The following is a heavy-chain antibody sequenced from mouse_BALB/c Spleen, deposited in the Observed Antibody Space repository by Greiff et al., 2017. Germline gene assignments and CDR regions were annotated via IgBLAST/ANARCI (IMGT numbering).Heavy chain of an antibody. CDR3: ARPYYYGSSYGFAY. CDR2: ILPGSGST. Sequence: QVQLKQSGAELMKPGASVKISCKATGYTFSSYWIEWVKQRPGHGLEWIGEILPGSGSTNYNEKFKGKATFTADTSSNTAYMQLSSLTSEDSAVYYCARPYYYGSSYGFAYWGQGTLVTVSA. J-gene: IGHJ3*01. D-gene: IGHD1-1*01. V-gene: IGHV1-9*01. CDR1: GYTFSSYW.